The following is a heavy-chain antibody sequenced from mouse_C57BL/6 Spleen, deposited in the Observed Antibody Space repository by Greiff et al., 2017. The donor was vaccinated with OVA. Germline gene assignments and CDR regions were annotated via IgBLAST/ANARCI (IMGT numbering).Heavy chain of an antibody. D-gene: IGHD2-1*01. J-gene: IGHJ1*03. V-gene: IGHV1-80*01. Sequence: QVQLQQSGAELVKPGASVKISCKASGYAFSSYWMNWVKQRPGKGLEWIGQIYPGDGDTNYNGKFKGKATLTADKSSSTAYMQLSSLTSEDSAVYFCARWGCNSWYFDVWGTGTTVTVSS. CDR3: ARWGCNSWYFDV. CDR2: IYPGDGDT. CDR1: GYAFSSYW.